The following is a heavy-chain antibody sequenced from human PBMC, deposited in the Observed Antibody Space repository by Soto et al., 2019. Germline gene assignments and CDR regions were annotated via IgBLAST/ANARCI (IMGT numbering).Heavy chain of an antibody. CDR2: INHSGST. V-gene: IGHV4-34*01. CDR3: AIYCSSTSCLPFDY. D-gene: IGHD2-2*01. J-gene: IGHJ4*02. Sequence: KPSETLSLTCAVYGGSFSGYYWSWIRQPPGKGLEWIGEINHSGSTNYNPSLKSRVTISVDTSKNQFSLKLSSVTAADTAVYYCAIYCSSTSCLPFDYWGQGTLVTVSS. CDR1: GGSFSGYY.